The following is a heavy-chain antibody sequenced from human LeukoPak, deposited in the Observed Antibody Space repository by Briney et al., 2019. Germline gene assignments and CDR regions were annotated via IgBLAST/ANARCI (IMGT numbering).Heavy chain of an antibody. CDR1: GFTFSSYG. Sequence: GGFLRLSCAASGFTFSSYGMHWVRQAPGKGLEWVAFIRYDGSNKYYADSVKGRFTISRDNSKNTLYLQMNSLRAADTAVYYCARGRIAVALYYGMDVWGHGTTVTVFS. D-gene: IGHD6-19*01. V-gene: IGHV3-30*02. J-gene: IGHJ6*02. CDR3: ARGRIAVALYYGMDV. CDR2: IRYDGSNK.